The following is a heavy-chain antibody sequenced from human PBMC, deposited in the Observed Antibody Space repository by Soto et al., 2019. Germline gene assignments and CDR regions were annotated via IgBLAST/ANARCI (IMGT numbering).Heavy chain of an antibody. CDR2: IQQDGSEK. J-gene: IGHJ4*02. D-gene: IGHD1-26*01. V-gene: IGHV3-7*02. CDR3: AKVRRWEDYFDY. Sequence: GGSLRLSCAASGFAFSNFWMSWVRQVPGKGLQWVAIIQQDGSEKYYVDSVKGRFTISRDNTKNSLYLQMNSLRAEDTAVYYCAKVRRWEDYFDYWGQGTLVTSPQ. CDR1: GFAFSNFW.